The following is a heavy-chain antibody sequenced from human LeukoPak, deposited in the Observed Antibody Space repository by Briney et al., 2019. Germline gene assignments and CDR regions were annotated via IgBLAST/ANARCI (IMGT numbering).Heavy chain of an antibody. J-gene: IGHJ4*02. D-gene: IGHD3-22*01. CDR3: ARGNDDSSGYYSDY. CDR2: INHSGST. CDR1: GGSFSGYY. Sequence: SETLSLTCAVYGGSFSGYYWSWIRQPPGKGLEWIGEINHSGSTNYNPSLKSRVTISVDTSKNQFSLKLSSVTAADTAVYYCARGNDDSSGYYSDYWGQGTLVTASS. V-gene: IGHV4-34*01.